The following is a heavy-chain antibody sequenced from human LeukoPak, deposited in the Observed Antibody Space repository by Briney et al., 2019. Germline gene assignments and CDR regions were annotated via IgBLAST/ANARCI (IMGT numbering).Heavy chain of an antibody. J-gene: IGHJ5*02. Sequence: GGSLRLSCAASGFTFSSYEMNWVRQAPGKGLEWVSYISSSGSTIYYADSVKGRFTISRDNAKNSLYLQMNSLRAEDTAVYYCARDNCSGGSCYSNLQYNWFDPWGQGTLVTVSS. V-gene: IGHV3-48*03. D-gene: IGHD2-15*01. CDR2: ISSSGSTI. CDR1: GFTFSSYE. CDR3: ARDNCSGGSCYSNLQYNWFDP.